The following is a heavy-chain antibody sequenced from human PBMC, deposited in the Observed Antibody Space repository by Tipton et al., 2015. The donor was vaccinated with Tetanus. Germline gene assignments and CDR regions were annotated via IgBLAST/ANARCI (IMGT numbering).Heavy chain of an antibody. CDR2: ILYGGST. J-gene: IGHJ4*02. D-gene: IGHD6-13*01. CDR3: AGVTAQRTELYFDH. V-gene: IGHV4-61*01. Sequence: TLSLTCTVSGGSVSSGSYYWSWVRQPPGKGLEYIGYILYGGSTHYNPSLKSRVTISMDRSKNQISLQLTSVTAADTAVYFCAGVTAQRTELYFDHWGQGTLVTVSS. CDR1: GGSVSSGSYY.